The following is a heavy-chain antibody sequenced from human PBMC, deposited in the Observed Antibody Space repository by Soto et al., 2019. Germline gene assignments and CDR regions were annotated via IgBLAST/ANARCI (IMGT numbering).Heavy chain of an antibody. CDR2: ISSSSSYI. D-gene: IGHD6-13*01. CDR3: ARVEYSSSWYDAFDI. J-gene: IGHJ3*02. CDR1: GFTFSSYS. Sequence: PGGSLRLSCAASGFTFSSYSMNWVRQAPGKGLEWVSSISSSSSYIYYADSVKGRFTISRDNAKNSLYLQMNSLRAEDTAVYYCARVEYSSSWYDAFDIWGQGTMVTVSS. V-gene: IGHV3-21*01.